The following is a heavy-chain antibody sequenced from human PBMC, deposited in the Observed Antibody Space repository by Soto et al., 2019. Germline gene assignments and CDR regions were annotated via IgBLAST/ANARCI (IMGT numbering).Heavy chain of an antibody. CDR3: ARADYYDYYFFDY. CDR1: GYTFNTHD. J-gene: IGHJ4*02. V-gene: IGHV1-8*01. Sequence: QVQLVQSGAEVKKPGASVKVSCKASGYTFNTHDINWVRQATGQGLEWMGWMNPTSGNTGFAQKFQGRLTMTRNPSISTAYMELSSLRSEDTAVYYCARADYYDYYFFDYWGQGTLVTVSS. CDR2: MNPTSGNT. D-gene: IGHD4-17*01.